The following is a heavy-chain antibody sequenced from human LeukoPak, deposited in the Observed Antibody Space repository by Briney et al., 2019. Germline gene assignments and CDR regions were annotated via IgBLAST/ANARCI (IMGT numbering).Heavy chain of an antibody. Sequence: PGGSLRLSCAASGFIFSSYAMSWVRQAPGKGLEWVSAISGSGGSTYYADSVKGRFTISRDNSKSTLYLQLNSLSAEDTAVYYCAKQTYYDFWSGHHYFDYWGQGTLVTVSS. CDR1: GFIFSSYA. V-gene: IGHV3-23*01. D-gene: IGHD3-3*01. J-gene: IGHJ4*02. CDR2: ISGSGGST. CDR3: AKQTYYDFWSGHHYFDY.